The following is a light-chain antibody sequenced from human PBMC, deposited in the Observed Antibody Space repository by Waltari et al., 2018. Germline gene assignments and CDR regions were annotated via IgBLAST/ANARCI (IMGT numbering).Light chain of an antibody. Sequence: QAVLTQPSSLSASPGASASLPCTLRSGINVGTHRIYWYQQKPGIPPQYLLRYKSDSDKQQGYGVPRRFSGSKDASANAGILLISGLQSEDEADYYCMIWHSSASVFGGGTKLTVL. V-gene: IGLV5-45*03. CDR1: SGINVGTHR. CDR3: MIWHSSASV. CDR2: YKSDSDK. J-gene: IGLJ2*01.